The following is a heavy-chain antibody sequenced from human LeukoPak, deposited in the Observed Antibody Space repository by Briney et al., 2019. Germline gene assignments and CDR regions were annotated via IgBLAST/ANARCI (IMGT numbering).Heavy chain of an antibody. CDR2: SNPKNGDT. J-gene: IGHJ4*02. D-gene: IGHD3-22*01. V-gene: IGHV1-2*02. CDR1: GYSFTDYS. CDR3: ARDGSVIGGYNNLYY. Sequence: ASVKVSCKASGYSFTDYSIHWVRQARAQGLEWMGCSNPKNGDTNYPQEFQGRVTMTRDTYITTAYMDLSGLTSDDTAVYYCARDGSVIGGYNNLYYWGQGTLVTVSS.